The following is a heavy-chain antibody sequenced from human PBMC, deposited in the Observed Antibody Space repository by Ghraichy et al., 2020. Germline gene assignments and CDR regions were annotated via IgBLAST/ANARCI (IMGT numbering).Heavy chain of an antibody. CDR2: ISPNNGNT. CDR1: GYTFTNNG. CDR3: ARNHYYDSSGYARWFDS. Sequence: GESLNISCKASGYTFTNNGISWVRQAPGQGLEWMGWISPNNGNTDYAQKLQDRVTMTADTSTSTAYMELRSLRADDTAVYYCARNHYYDSSGYARWFDSWGQGTLVTVSS. J-gene: IGHJ5*01. D-gene: IGHD3-22*01. V-gene: IGHV1-18*01.